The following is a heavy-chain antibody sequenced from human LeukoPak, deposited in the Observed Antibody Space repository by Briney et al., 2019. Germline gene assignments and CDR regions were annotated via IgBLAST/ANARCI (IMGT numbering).Heavy chain of an antibody. V-gene: IGHV3-30*02. CDR1: RFTFSSYG. CDR3: AKDNLYLEPSLDAVDI. CDR2: IRYDGTNK. J-gene: IGHJ3*02. Sequence: PGGSLRLSCAVSRFTFSSYGMHWVRQAPGKGLEWVAFIRYDGTNKYYADSVKGRFTISRDNSKNTLYLQMNSLRAEDTAVYYCAKDNLYLEPSLDAVDIWGQGTMVTVSS. D-gene: IGHD1-20*01.